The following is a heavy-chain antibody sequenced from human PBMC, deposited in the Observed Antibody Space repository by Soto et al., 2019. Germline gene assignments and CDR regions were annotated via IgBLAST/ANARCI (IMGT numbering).Heavy chain of an antibody. CDR1: GGSISSGGYS. CDR3: ARVDDVYFDY. D-gene: IGHD3-10*02. Sequence: QLQLQESGSGLVKPSQTLSLTCAVSGGSISSGGYSWSWLRQPPGKGLEWIGYIYHSGSTYYNPSLKSLVTISVDRSKNQFALKLSSVTAADTAVYYCARVDDVYFDYWGQGTLVTVSS. V-gene: IGHV4-30-2*01. CDR2: IYHSGST. J-gene: IGHJ4*02.